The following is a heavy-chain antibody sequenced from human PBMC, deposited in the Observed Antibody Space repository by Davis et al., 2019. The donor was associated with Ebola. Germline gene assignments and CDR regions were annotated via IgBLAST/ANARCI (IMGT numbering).Heavy chain of an antibody. D-gene: IGHD3-16*01. Sequence: PGGSLRLSCAASGFTFSSHGLHWVRQAPGKGLEWVAVIWYDGSYEYYADSVKGRFTISRDDSKSTLYLQMNSLRAEDTAVYYCARGLGDYYYYAMDVWGQGTTVTVSS. CDR2: IWYDGSYE. V-gene: IGHV3-33*03. CDR1: GFTFSSHG. J-gene: IGHJ6*02. CDR3: ARGLGDYYYYAMDV.